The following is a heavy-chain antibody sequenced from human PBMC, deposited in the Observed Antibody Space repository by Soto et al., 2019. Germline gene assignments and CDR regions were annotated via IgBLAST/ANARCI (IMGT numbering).Heavy chain of an antibody. D-gene: IGHD2-15*01. CDR3: ADSKLGYCSGGSCYVYFQH. Sequence: ASVKVSCKASGGTFSSYAISWVRQAPGQGLEWMGGIIPIFGTANYAQKFQGRVTITADESTSTAYMELSSLRSEDTAVYYCADSKLGYCSGGSCYVYFQHWGQGTLVTVSS. CDR2: IIPIFGTA. J-gene: IGHJ1*01. CDR1: GGTFSSYA. V-gene: IGHV1-69*13.